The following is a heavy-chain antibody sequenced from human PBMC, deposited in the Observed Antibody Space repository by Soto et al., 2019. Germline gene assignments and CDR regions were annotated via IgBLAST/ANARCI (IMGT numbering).Heavy chain of an antibody. Sequence: SETLSLTCTVSGDSISSSNSHWGWTRQPPGKGLEYIGSVYYGGAIFYSGNIYYNPSLKSRVTISVDTSKNQFSLRLSSVTAADTGVYYCVRYDRINMKPYSPEGFHIWGQGTMVTVS. V-gene: IGHV4-39*01. CDR3: VRYDRINMKPYSPEGFHI. D-gene: IGHD3-3*02. J-gene: IGHJ3*02. CDR2: VYYGGAIFYSGNI. CDR1: GDSISSSNSH.